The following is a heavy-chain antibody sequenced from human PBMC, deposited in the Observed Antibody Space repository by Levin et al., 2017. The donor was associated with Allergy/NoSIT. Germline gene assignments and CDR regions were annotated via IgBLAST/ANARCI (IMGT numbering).Heavy chain of an antibody. CDR2: INCKSGDT. J-gene: IGHJ4*02. CDR1: GYTLSDYY. CDR3: GRDPPGAISPCDY. D-gene: IGHD1-26*01. V-gene: IGHV1-2*02. Sequence: ASVKVSCKASGYTLSDYYMHWVRQAPGQGLEWMGWINCKSGDTKYAPKFLGRVTMTRDTSISTAYMELSSLTSDDTAVYYCGRDPPGAISPCDYWGQGTLVTVSS.